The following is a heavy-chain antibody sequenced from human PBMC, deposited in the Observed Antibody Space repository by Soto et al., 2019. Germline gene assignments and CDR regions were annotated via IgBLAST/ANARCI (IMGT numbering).Heavy chain of an antibody. Sequence: LSLRCSVSWGNVRDVGYYWSCIRQHPGKGLEWIGYIYYSGSTYYNPSLKSRVTISVDTSKNQFSLKLSSVTAADTAVYYCARPGARAGAFDIWGQGTMVTVSS. J-gene: IGHJ3*02. CDR3: ARPGARAGAFDI. V-gene: IGHV4-31*03. D-gene: IGHD3-10*01. CDR1: WGNVRDVGYY. CDR2: IYYSGST.